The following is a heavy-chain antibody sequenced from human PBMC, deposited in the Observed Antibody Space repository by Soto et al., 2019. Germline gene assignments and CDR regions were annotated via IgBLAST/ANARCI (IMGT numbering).Heavy chain of an antibody. CDR3: AGRHGYSSGWYLNY. D-gene: IGHD6-19*01. CDR1: SGSISSSNW. V-gene: IGHV4-4*02. J-gene: IGHJ4*02. CDR2: IYHSGST. Sequence: QVQLQESGPGLVKPSGTLSLACAVSSGSISSSNWWSWVRQPPGKGLEWIGEIYHSGSTNYNPSLKSRVTISVDKSKNQLSLKLSSVTAADTAVYYCAGRHGYSSGWYLNYWGQGTLVTVSS.